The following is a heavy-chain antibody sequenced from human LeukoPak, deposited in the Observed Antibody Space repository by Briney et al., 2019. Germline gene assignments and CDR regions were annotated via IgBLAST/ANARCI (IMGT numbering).Heavy chain of an antibody. CDR3: ARVGPANQIVGATRTVGY. CDR1: GGSFSGYY. V-gene: IGHV4-34*01. CDR2: INHSGST. D-gene: IGHD1-26*01. J-gene: IGHJ4*02. Sequence: PSETLSLTCAVYGGSFSGYYWSWIRQPPGKGLEWIGEINHSGSTNYNPSLKSRVTISVDTSKNQFSLMLSSVTAADTAVYYCARVGPANQIVGATRTVGYWGQGTLVTVSS.